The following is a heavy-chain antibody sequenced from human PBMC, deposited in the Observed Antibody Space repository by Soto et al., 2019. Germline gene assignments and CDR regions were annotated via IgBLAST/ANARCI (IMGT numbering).Heavy chain of an antibody. J-gene: IGHJ4*02. Sequence: ASVKVSCKASGYTFTSYGISWVRQAPGQGLEWMGWISAYNGNTNYAQKLQGRVTMTTDTSTSTAYMELRSLRSDDTAVYYCARGGSYWRVGQQEDYWGQGTLVTVSS. CDR1: GYTFTSYG. CDR3: ARGGSYWRVGQQEDY. D-gene: IGHD1-26*01. V-gene: IGHV1-18*01. CDR2: ISAYNGNT.